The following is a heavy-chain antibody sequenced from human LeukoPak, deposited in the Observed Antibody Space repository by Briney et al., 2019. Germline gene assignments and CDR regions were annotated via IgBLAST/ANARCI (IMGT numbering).Heavy chain of an antibody. CDR2: IYYSGST. CDR3: ARHHDSGYYYFDD. CDR1: GGSISIYY. D-gene: IGHD3-22*01. J-gene: IGHJ4*02. V-gene: IGHV4-59*08. Sequence: SETLSLTCTVSGGSISIYYWSWIRQPPGKGLEWIGYIYYSGSTNYNPSLKSRVTISVDTSKSQFSLKLTSVTAADSAVYYCARHHDSGYYYFDDWGQGTLVTVSS.